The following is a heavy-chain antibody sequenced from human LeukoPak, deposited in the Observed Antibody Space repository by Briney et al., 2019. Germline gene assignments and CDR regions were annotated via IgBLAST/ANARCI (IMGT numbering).Heavy chain of an antibody. Sequence: RASVKVSCKASGYTFGIYYIHWVRQAPGQGLEWMGRINPDSGGTNFAQKFQGRVSVTRDTSISTAYLELSRLIFDDTAAYYCAREGPSSGYYYDYWGQGTLVTVSS. CDR1: GYTFGIYY. J-gene: IGHJ4*02. D-gene: IGHD3-22*01. CDR2: INPDSGGT. V-gene: IGHV1-2*06. CDR3: AREGPSSGYYYDY.